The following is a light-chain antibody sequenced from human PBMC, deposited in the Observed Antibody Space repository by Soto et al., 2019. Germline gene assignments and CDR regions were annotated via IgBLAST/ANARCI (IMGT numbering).Light chain of an antibody. Sequence: DIVMTQSADSLAVSLGERATIHCRYSQSVLYRSNGRNYLAWYQQKPGQRPEVLFYWASTRESGVPDRFSGGGSGTDFTRTISSLQPEDGALYCFQQYLTTPFTCGQGTMLEIK. V-gene: IGKV4-1*01. CDR1: QSVLYRSNGRNY. CDR3: QQYLTTPFT. J-gene: IGKJ2*01. CDR2: WAS.